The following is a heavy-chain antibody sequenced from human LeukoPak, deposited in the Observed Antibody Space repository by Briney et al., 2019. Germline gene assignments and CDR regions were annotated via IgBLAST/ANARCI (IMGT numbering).Heavy chain of an antibody. CDR1: GFTFGDYA. Sequence: PGGSLRLSCTASGFTFGDYAMSWFRQAPGKGLEWVSYISSSSSTIYYADSVKGRFTISRDNAKNSLYLQMNSLRDEDTAVYYCARDRVARVDAFDIWGQGTMVTVSS. V-gene: IGHV3-48*02. CDR2: ISSSSSTI. J-gene: IGHJ3*02. CDR3: ARDRVARVDAFDI.